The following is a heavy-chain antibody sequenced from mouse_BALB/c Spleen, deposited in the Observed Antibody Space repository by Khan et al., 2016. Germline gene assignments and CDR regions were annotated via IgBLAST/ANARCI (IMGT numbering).Heavy chain of an antibody. CDR1: GYSFTGYY. CDR3: ASMGGHYVG. J-gene: IGHJ2*01. Sequence: VQLQQSGPDLVKPGASVNISCKASGYSFTGYYMHWVKESHGKSLEWIGRVNPNNGGTSYNQKFKGKAILTVDKSSSIAYMELRSLTSEDSAVYYWASMGGHYVGWGQGTTLTVSS. CDR2: VNPNNGGT. D-gene: IGHD2-1*01. V-gene: IGHV1-26*01.